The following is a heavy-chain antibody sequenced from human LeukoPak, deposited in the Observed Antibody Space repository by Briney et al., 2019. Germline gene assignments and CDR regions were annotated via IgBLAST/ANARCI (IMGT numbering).Heavy chain of an antibody. CDR1: GFTFTSSA. Sequence: GASVKVSCKASGFTFTSSAMQWVRQARGQRLEWIGWIVVGSGNTNYAQKFQERVTITRDMSTSTAYMELSSLRSEDTAVYYCAVPSRSPVYYYTDVWGKGTTVTVSS. J-gene: IGHJ6*03. D-gene: IGHD6-6*01. CDR2: IVVGSGNT. V-gene: IGHV1-58*02. CDR3: AVPSRSPVYYYTDV.